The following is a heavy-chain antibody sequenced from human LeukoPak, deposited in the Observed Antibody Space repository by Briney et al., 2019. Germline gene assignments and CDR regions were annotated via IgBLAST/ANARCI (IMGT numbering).Heavy chain of an antibody. D-gene: IGHD2-15*01. J-gene: IGHJ4*02. V-gene: IGHV4-59*08. CDR3: VRHSRVVAFDY. Sequence: PAETLSLTCTVSGVSISNYYSSWIRQPPGKGLEWIGYIYYTGNTNYNPSLKSRVTISEDTSKNQVSLKLSSVTAADTAVCYCVRHSRVVAFDYWGQGNLVTVSS. CDR1: GVSISNYY. CDR2: IYYTGNT.